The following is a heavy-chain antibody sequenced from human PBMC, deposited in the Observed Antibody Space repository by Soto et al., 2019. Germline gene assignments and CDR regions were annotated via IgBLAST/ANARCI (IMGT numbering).Heavy chain of an antibody. CDR3: ARDSKGYSSGWYGRGYYGMDV. D-gene: IGHD6-19*01. CDR2: INWNGGST. J-gene: IGHJ6*02. CDR1: GFTFDDYG. Sequence: GGSLRLSCAASGFTFDDYGMSWVRQAPGKGLEWVSGINWNGGSTGYADSVKGRFTISRDNAKNSLYLQMNSLRAEDTALYYCARDSKGYSSGWYGRGYYGMDVWGQGTTVTVSS. V-gene: IGHV3-20*04.